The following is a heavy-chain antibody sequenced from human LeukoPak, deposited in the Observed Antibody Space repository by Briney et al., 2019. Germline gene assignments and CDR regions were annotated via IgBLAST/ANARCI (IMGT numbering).Heavy chain of an antibody. V-gene: IGHV3-48*03. J-gene: IGHJ5*02. Sequence: GGSLRLSCAASGFTFSTYQMNWVRQAPGKGLECVSYITSTGSNIYYADSVRGRFTISRDNAKNSVYLQMNSLRPEDTAVYYCARGNYAAISWGQGTLVTVSS. D-gene: IGHD1-7*01. CDR1: GFTFSTYQ. CDR2: ITSTGSNI. CDR3: ARGNYAAIS.